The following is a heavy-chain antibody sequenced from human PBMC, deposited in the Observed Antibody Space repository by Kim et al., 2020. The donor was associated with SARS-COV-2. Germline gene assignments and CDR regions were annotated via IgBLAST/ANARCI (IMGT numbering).Heavy chain of an antibody. CDR1: GFTFSSYA. J-gene: IGHJ4*02. CDR3: ARSLSG. CDR2: ISYDGSNK. D-gene: IGHD3-3*02. Sequence: GGSLRLSCAASGFTFSSYAMHWVRQAPGKGLEWVAVISYDGSNKYYADSVKGRFTISRDNSKNTLYLQMNSLRAEDTAVYYCARSLSGWGQGTLVTVSS. V-gene: IGHV3-30*04.